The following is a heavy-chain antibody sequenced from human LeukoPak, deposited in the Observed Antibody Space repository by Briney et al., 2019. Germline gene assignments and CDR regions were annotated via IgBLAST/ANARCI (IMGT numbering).Heavy chain of an antibody. V-gene: IGHV3-30*03. J-gene: IGHJ5*01. Sequence: GGSLRLSCAASGFTFSSYSMNWVRQAPGEGLEWVALLAYDGTNEYYMNSVKGRFTISRDNSKNTVYLQMNSLRPDDTAVYYCARGGPLGDTNRFDFWGQGTSVTVSS. CDR3: ARGGPLGDTNRFDF. CDR1: GFTFSSYS. D-gene: IGHD3-10*01. CDR2: LAYDGTNE.